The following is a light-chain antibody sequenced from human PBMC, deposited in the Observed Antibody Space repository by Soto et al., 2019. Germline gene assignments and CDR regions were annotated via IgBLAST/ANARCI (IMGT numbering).Light chain of an antibody. CDR1: QSVLYSSNNKNH. CDR2: WGS. Sequence: DIVMTQSPDSLAVSLGERATINCKSSQSVLYSSNNKNHLAWYQQKPGQPPKLLIYWGSTRESGVPDRFSGSGSGTYFTLTISTQQAEDVPPYYRQQFYSTLTFGGGTKVEIK. CDR3: QQFYSTLT. J-gene: IGKJ4*01. V-gene: IGKV4-1*01.